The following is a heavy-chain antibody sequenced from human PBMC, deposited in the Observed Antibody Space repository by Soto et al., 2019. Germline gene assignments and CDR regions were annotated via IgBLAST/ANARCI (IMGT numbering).Heavy chain of an antibody. D-gene: IGHD1-26*01. CDR2: IIPILGIP. CDR1: GGTFSTYT. CDR3: ARLRDSDGMDV. Sequence: QVQLVQSGAEVKKPGSSVKVSCKASGGTFSTYTITWVRQAPGQGLEWMGRIIPILGIPNYAQKFQRRVTITADKSTSTAYMELSSLRSEDTAVYYCARLRDSDGMDVWGQGTTVTVSS. V-gene: IGHV1-69*02. J-gene: IGHJ6*02.